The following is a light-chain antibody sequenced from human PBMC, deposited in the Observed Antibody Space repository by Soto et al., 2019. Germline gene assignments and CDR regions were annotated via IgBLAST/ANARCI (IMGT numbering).Light chain of an antibody. CDR1: SSDVGGYNY. J-gene: IGLJ3*02. Sequence: QSALTQPASVSGSPGQSITISCTGTSSDVGGYNYVSWYQQHPCKAPKLMIYDVSNRPSGVSNRFSGYKSGNTASLTISGLQAEDEADYYCSSYTSSSTPCVFGGGTQLTVL. V-gene: IGLV2-14*01. CDR3: SSYTSSSTPCV. CDR2: DVS.